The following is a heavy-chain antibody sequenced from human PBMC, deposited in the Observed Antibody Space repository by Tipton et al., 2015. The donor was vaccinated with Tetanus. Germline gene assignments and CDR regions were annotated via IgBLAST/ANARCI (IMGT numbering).Heavy chain of an antibody. CDR1: GFSFSSYA. Sequence: SLRLSCAASGFSFSSYAMTWVRQAPGKGLEWISSISGSGNTTYYADSVKGRFFVSRDNSDNSVYLQMNSLGAGDTARYYCAKDRGPNWVMDVWGAGTPVHVSS. J-gene: IGHJ6*03. CDR3: AKDRGPNWVMDV. V-gene: IGHV3-23*01. D-gene: IGHD1-1*01. CDR2: ISGSGNTT.